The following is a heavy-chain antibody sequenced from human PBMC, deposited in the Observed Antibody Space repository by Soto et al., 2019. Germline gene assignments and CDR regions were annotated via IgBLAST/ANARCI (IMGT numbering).Heavy chain of an antibody. V-gene: IGHV4-30-4*01. CDR3: ARCASSCSLGF. J-gene: IGHJ4*02. CDR2: IYYSGST. CDR1: GGSISSGDYY. Sequence: QVELQESGPGLAKPSQTLSLTCTVSGGSISSGDYYWSWIRQPPGKGLEWIGYIYYSGSTYYNPSPVSXRTXSXHTSTNQFSLNLSAVAAADTAVYYCARCASSCSLGFWGQGTLVTVSS. D-gene: IGHD2-15*01.